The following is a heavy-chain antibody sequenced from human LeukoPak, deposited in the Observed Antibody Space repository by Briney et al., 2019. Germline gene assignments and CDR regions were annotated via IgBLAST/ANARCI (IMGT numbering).Heavy chain of an antibody. Sequence: ASVKVSCKASGYTFTSYDINWVRQATGQGLEWMGWMNPNSGNTDYAQKFQGRVTMTRNTSINTAYMELSSLRSEDTAVYYCARGMTLTTATDSWGQGTLVTVSS. CDR2: MNPNSGNT. CDR1: GYTFTSYD. CDR3: ARGMTLTTATDS. D-gene: IGHD4-17*01. J-gene: IGHJ4*02. V-gene: IGHV1-8*01.